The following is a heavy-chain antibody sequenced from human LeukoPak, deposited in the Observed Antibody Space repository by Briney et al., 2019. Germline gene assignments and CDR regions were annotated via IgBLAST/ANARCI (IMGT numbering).Heavy chain of an antibody. CDR3: ARVLSSGYAIGFDY. J-gene: IGHJ4*02. Sequence: ASVNVSCKASGYTFTSYAMNWVRQAPGQGLEWMGWIDTNTGNPTYAQGFTGRFVFSLDTSVSTAFLQISSLEAEDNAVYYCARVLSSGYAIGFDYWGQGTLVTVSS. CDR2: IDTNTGNP. D-gene: IGHD5-12*01. CDR1: GYTFTSYA. V-gene: IGHV7-4-1*02.